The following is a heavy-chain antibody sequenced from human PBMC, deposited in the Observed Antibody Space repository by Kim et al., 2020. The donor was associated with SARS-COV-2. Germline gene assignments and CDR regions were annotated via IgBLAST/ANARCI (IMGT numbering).Heavy chain of an antibody. Sequence: TSYAQKFQGRVTMTRDTSTSTVYMELSSLRSEDTAVYYCARGLVVTTIDYWGQGTLVTVSS. D-gene: IGHD2-15*01. V-gene: IGHV1-46*01. J-gene: IGHJ4*02. CDR2: T. CDR3: ARGLVVTTIDY.